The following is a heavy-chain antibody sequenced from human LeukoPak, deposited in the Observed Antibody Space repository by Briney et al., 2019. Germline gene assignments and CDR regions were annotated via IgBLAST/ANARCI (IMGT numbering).Heavy chain of an antibody. Sequence: ASVKVSCKASGYTFSGYYMQWVRQAPGQGLEWLGMIIPSGGSTTYAQKFQDRITLTRDMSTSTVYMELNSLRSEGTAVYYCARDLEYVSSGERFDSWGQGTLVTVSS. V-gene: IGHV1-46*01. J-gene: IGHJ4*02. CDR1: GYTFSGYY. CDR3: ARDLEYVSSGERFDS. D-gene: IGHD3-3*01. CDR2: IIPSGGST.